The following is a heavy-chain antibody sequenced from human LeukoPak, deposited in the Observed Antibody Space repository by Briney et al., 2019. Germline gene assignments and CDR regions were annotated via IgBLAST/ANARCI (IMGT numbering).Heavy chain of an antibody. D-gene: IGHD6-6*01. Sequence: SVKVSCKASGGTFSSYAISWVRQAPGQGLEWMGGFIPIFGTANYAQKFQGRVTITADESTSTAYMELSSLRSEDTAVYYCASSSISYAGYYYYGMDVWGQGTTVTVSS. V-gene: IGHV1-69*13. CDR1: GGTFSSYA. CDR3: ASSSISYAGYYYYGMDV. J-gene: IGHJ6*02. CDR2: FIPIFGTA.